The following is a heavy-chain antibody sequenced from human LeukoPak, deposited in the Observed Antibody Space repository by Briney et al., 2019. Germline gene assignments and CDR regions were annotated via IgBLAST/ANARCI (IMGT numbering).Heavy chain of an antibody. Sequence: GASVKVSCKASGGTFSSYAISWVRQAPGQGLEWMGWISAYNGNTNYAQKLQGRVTMTTDTSTSTAYMELRSLRSDDTAVYYCARDSSSGYDILTGYYFGKYSSSWWYFDYWGQGTLVTVSS. V-gene: IGHV1-18*01. CDR3: ARDSSSGYDILTGYYFGKYSSSWWYFDY. J-gene: IGHJ4*02. D-gene: IGHD3-9*01. CDR2: ISAYNGNT. CDR1: GGTFSSYA.